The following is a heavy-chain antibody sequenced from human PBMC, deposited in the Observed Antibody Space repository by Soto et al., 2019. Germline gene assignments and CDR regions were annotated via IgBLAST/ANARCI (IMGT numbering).Heavy chain of an antibody. D-gene: IGHD3-22*01. CDR3: ARGHHDYYDSSGYYRILDY. CDR1: GGSISSYY. V-gene: IGHV4-59*01. CDR2: IYYSGST. Sequence: PSETLSLTCTVSGGSISSYYCSWIRQPPGKGLEWIGYIYYSGSTNYNPSLKSRVTISVDTSKNQFSLKLSSVTAADTAVYYCARGHHDYYDSSGYYRILDYWGQGTLVTVSS. J-gene: IGHJ4*02.